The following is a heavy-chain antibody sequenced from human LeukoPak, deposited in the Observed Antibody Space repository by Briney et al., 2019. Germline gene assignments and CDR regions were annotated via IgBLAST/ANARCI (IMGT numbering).Heavy chain of an antibody. V-gene: IGHV1-18*01. J-gene: IGHJ4*02. CDR2: ISAYNGNT. CDR3: ARDRYDSSGYYPFDY. D-gene: IGHD3-22*01. Sequence: ASVKVSCKASGYTFTCYGISWVRQAPGQGLEWMGWISAYNGNTNYAQKLQGRVTMTTDTSTSTASMELRSLRSDDTAVYYCARDRYDSSGYYPFDYWGQGTLVTVSS. CDR1: GYTFTCYG.